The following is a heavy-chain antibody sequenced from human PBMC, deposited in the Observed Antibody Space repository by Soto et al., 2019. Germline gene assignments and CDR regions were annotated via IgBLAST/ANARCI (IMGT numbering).Heavy chain of an antibody. CDR1: GGSFSGYY. V-gene: IGHV4-34*01. J-gene: IGHJ5*02. CDR3: ARGSAIYYYDSSGTP. D-gene: IGHD3-22*01. Sequence: SETLSLTCAVYGGSFSGYYWGWIRQPPGKGLEWIGEINHSGSTNYNPSLKSRVTISVDTSKNQFSLKLSSVTAADTAVYYCARGSAIYYYDSSGTPWGQGTLVTVSS. CDR2: INHSGST.